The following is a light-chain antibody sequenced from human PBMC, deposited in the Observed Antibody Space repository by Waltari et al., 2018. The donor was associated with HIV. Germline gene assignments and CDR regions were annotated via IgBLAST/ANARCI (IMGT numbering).Light chain of an antibody. V-gene: IGLV2-14*01. CDR3: SSYTSSSTRV. Sequence: QSALTQPASVSGSPGPSITLSCTGTSSDVGGSNYVPWYQQYPGKAPKLMIYDVSNRPAGVSNRCSGSKSGNTASLTISGLQAEDEADYYCSSYTSSSTRVFGGGTKLTVL. J-gene: IGLJ3*02. CDR2: DVS. CDR1: SSDVGGSNY.